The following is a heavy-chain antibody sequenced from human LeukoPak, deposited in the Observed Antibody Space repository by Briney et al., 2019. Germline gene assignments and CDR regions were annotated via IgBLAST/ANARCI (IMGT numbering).Heavy chain of an antibody. D-gene: IGHD3-9*01. CDR3: AREISWDGASSPMHYDILTGYLSWDY. CDR2: ISAYNGNT. Sequence: ASVKVSCKASGYTFTSYGISWVRQAPGQGLEWMGWISAYNGNTNYAQKLQGRVTMTTDTSTSTAYMELRSLRSDDTAVYYCAREISWDGASSPMHYDILTGYLSWDYWGQGTLVTVSS. J-gene: IGHJ4*02. V-gene: IGHV1-18*01. CDR1: GYTFTSYG.